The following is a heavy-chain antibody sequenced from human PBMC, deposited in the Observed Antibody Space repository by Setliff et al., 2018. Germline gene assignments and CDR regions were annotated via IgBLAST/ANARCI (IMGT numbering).Heavy chain of an antibody. J-gene: IGHJ3*02. CDR3: ARVLFHCSSTSCYLDAFDI. CDR2: IIPIFGTA. Sequence: SVKVSCKASGGTFSSYAISWVRQAPGQGLEWMGRIIPIFGTANYAQKFQGRVTITADKSTSTAYMELRSLRSDDTAVYYCARVLFHCSSTSCYLDAFDIWGQGTMVTVSS. D-gene: IGHD2-2*01. V-gene: IGHV1-69*06. CDR1: GGTFSSYA.